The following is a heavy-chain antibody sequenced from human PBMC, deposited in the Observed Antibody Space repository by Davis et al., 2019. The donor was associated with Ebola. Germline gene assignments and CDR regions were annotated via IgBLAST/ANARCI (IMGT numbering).Heavy chain of an antibody. D-gene: IGHD3-22*01. CDR1: GASISSGYFS. CDR3: ARDRHDSGAFGF. CDR2: MYSSGRT. J-gene: IGHJ4*02. V-gene: IGHV4-61*09. Sequence: SETLSLTCSVSGASISSGYFSWSWVRQPAGKGLEWIGHMYSSGRTKYNPSLESRVTISQDTSKNQFSLRLNSVTAADTAMYFCARDRHDSGAFGFWGQGILVTVSS.